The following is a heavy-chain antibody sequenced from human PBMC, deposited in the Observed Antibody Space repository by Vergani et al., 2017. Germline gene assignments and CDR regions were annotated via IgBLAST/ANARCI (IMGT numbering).Heavy chain of an antibody. V-gene: IGHV4-39*07. J-gene: IGHJ5*02. CDR1: GGSISSSSYY. CDR3: ARSIRIAAANWFDP. Sequence: QVQLQESGPGLVKPSQTLSLTCTVSGGSISSSSYYWGWIRQPPGKGLEWIGSIYYSGSTYYNPSLKSRVTISVDTSKNQFSLKLSSVTAADTAVYYCARSIRIAAANWFDPWGQGTLVTVSS. CDR2: IYYSGST. D-gene: IGHD6-13*01.